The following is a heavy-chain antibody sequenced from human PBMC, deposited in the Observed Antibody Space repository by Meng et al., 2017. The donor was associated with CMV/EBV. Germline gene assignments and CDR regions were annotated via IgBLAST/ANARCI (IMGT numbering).Heavy chain of an antibody. Sequence: GESLKISCAASGLSVSSNLMSWVRQAPGKGLEWVSVLFSGGTTNYADSVKGRFTISRDSSQNTLYLQMDSLRAEDTAIYYCARWRSGLDYWGQGTLVTVPQ. D-gene: IGHD2-15*01. V-gene: IGHV3-53*01. CDR3: ARWRSGLDY. CDR1: GLSVSSNL. CDR2: LFSGGTT. J-gene: IGHJ4*02.